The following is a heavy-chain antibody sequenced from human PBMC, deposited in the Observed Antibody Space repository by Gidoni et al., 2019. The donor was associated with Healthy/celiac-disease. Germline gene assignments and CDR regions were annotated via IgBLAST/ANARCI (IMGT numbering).Heavy chain of an antibody. CDR1: GYTFTSYD. Sequence: QVQLVQSGAEVKKPGASVKVSCKASGYTFTSYDINWVRQATGQGLEWMGWMNPNSGNTGYAQKSQGRVTMTRNTSISTAYMELSSLRSEDTAVYYCARGGSSGWQPPYYYYGMDVWGQGTTVTVSS. J-gene: IGHJ6*02. V-gene: IGHV1-8*01. D-gene: IGHD6-19*01. CDR3: ARGGSSGWQPPYYYYGMDV. CDR2: MNPNSGNT.